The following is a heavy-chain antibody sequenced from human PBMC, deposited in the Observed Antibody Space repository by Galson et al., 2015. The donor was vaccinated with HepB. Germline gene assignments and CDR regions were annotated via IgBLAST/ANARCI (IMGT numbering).Heavy chain of an antibody. CDR3: ARPAKRSGYLVSDY. D-gene: IGHD3-3*01. CDR2: MNPNSGNT. J-gene: IGHJ4*02. Sequence: SVKVSCKASGYTFTSYDINWVRQATGQGLEWMGWMNPNSGNTGYAQKFQGRVTMTRNTSISTAYMELSSLRSEDTAVYYCARPAKRSGYLVSDYWGQGTLVTVSS. V-gene: IGHV1-8*01. CDR1: GYTFTSYD.